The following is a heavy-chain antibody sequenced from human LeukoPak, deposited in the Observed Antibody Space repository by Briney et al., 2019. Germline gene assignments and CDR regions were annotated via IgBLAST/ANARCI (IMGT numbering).Heavy chain of an antibody. CDR2: IKQDGSVK. D-gene: IGHD2-2*01. CDR3: TRAIVVVPAAMRWAYYYYYGMDV. CDR1: VFTFSTYW. V-gene: IGHV3-7*04. Sequence: PGGSLRLSCAASVFTFSTYWMSWVRQAPGKGLEWVANIKQDGSVKYYVDSVKGRFTISRDNAKNSLYLQMNSLRAEDTAVYYCTRAIVVVPAAMRWAYYYYYGMDVWGQGTTVTVSS. J-gene: IGHJ6*02.